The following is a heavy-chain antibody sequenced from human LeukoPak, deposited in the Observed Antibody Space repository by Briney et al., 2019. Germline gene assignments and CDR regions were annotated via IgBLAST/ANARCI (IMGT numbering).Heavy chain of an antibody. Sequence: PGGSLRLSCAASDFSVNNNYMNWVRQAPGKGLEWVLLMDTFGGIYYRDSVKGRFTISRDISKNTLFLQMNTLSAEDTAVYYCAGGSYYGSGGRPGYFDHWGQGILVTVSS. CDR2: MDTFGGI. D-gene: IGHD3-10*01. CDR1: DFSVNNNY. CDR3: AGGSYYGSGGRPGYFDH. J-gene: IGHJ4*02. V-gene: IGHV3-53*01.